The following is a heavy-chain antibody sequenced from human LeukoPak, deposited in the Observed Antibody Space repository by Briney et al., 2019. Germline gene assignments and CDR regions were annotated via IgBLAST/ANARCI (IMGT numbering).Heavy chain of an antibody. D-gene: IGHD5-18*01. J-gene: IGHJ5*02. V-gene: IGHV4-4*02. CDR1: GGSISSNNW. Sequence: SETLSLTCAVSGGSISSNNWWIWVRQSPEKGLEWIGEIYHDGSTNYNPSLKSRVTLSLDTSKNQFSLKLSSLTAADTAVYYCARDAEGGYTYGTFYFDPWGQGTLVTVSS. CDR2: IYHDGST. CDR3: ARDAEGGYTYGTFYFDP.